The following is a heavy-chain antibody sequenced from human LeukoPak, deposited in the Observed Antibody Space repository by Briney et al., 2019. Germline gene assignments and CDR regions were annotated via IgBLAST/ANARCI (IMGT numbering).Heavy chain of an antibody. CDR2: SNPNSGGT. D-gene: IGHD3-22*01. CDR1: GYTFTGYY. Sequence: GASVKVSCKASGYTFTGYYMHWVRQAPGQGLEWRGWSNPNSGGTNYAQKFQGRVTMTRDTSISTAYMELRRLRSVDTAVYYCARDSYYDSSGYYYSFDYWGQGTLVTVSS. V-gene: IGHV1-2*02. CDR3: ARDSYYDSSGYYYSFDY. J-gene: IGHJ4*02.